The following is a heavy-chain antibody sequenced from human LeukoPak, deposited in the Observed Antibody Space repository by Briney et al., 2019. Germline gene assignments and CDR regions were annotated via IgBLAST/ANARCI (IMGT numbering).Heavy chain of an antibody. CDR1: GYAFTSYY. D-gene: IGHD1-26*01. CDR2: INPSGGST. V-gene: IGHV1-46*01. J-gene: IGHJ4*02. Sequence: ASVKVSCKASGYAFTSYYMHWMRQAPGQGLEWMGIINPSGGSTSYAQKFQGRVTMTRDTSTSTVYTELSSLRSEDTAVCYCASVGRGSFVYWGQRTLVTVSS. CDR3: ASVGRGSFVY.